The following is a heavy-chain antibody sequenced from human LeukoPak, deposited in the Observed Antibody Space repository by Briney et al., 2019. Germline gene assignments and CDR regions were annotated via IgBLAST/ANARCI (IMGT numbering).Heavy chain of an antibody. J-gene: IGHJ4*02. Sequence: GSSVKVSCKASGGTFSSCAISWVRQAPGQGLEWMGGIIPIFGTANYAQKFQGRITITADKSTSTAYMELSSLRSEDTAVYYCARRPNSGYDEYYFDYWGQGTLVTVSS. CDR2: IIPIFGTA. CDR3: ARRPNSGYDEYYFDY. CDR1: GGTFSSCA. D-gene: IGHD5-12*01. V-gene: IGHV1-69*06.